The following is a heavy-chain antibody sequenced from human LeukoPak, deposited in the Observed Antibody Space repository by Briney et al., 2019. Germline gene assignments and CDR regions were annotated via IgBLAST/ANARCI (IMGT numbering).Heavy chain of an antibody. CDR3: AKTKHELGDY. CDR2: ISGSGGST. Sequence: GGSLRLFCAASGFTLSTHDMLWVRQATGKGLEWVSAISGSGGSTYYADSVKGRFTISRDNSKNTLYLQMNSLRAEDTAVYYCAKTKHELGDYWGQGTLVTVSS. V-gene: IGHV3-23*01. D-gene: IGHD7-27*01. J-gene: IGHJ4*02. CDR1: GFTLSTHD.